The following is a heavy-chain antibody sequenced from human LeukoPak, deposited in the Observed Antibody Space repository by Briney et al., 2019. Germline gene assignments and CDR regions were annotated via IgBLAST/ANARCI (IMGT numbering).Heavy chain of an antibody. Sequence: GGSLRLPCAASGFTLSSYAMSWVRQAPGKGLEWVSAISDTGSTYHADSVKGRFTISRDSSKNTLFLQMNRLRPEDAAVYYCAKAPVTTCRGAFCYPFDYWGLGTLVTVSS. J-gene: IGHJ4*02. CDR1: GFTLSSYA. CDR2: ISDTGST. V-gene: IGHV3-23*01. CDR3: AKAPVTTCRGAFCYPFDY. D-gene: IGHD2-15*01.